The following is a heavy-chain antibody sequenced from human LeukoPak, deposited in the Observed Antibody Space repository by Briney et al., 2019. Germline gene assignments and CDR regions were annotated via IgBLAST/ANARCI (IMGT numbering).Heavy chain of an antibody. CDR3: ARGPRSYYDILTGQGGVWYFDY. J-gene: IGHJ4*02. D-gene: IGHD3-9*01. CDR1: GYTFTGYY. Sequence: AASVKVSCKASGYTFTGYYMHWVRPAPGQGLEWMGWINPNSGGTNYAQKFQGRVTMTRDTSISTAYMELSRLRSDDTAVYYCARGPRSYYDILTGQGGVWYFDYWGQGTLVTVSS. CDR2: INPNSGGT. V-gene: IGHV1-2*02.